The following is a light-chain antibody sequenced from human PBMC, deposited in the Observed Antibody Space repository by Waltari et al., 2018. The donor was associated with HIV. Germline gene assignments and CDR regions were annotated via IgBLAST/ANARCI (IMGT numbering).Light chain of an antibody. J-gene: IGLJ1*01. CDR3: QSYDSSLSTYV. CDR2: GNT. Sequence: QSVLTQPPSVSGAPGQRVTLSCTGRNSNIGAGYTVPWYQQLPGTAPKLLIYGNTNRPSGVPDRFSGSKSGTSASLAITGLQAEDEADYYCQSYDSSLSTYVFGTGTKVTVL. V-gene: IGLV1-40*01. CDR1: NSNIGAGYT.